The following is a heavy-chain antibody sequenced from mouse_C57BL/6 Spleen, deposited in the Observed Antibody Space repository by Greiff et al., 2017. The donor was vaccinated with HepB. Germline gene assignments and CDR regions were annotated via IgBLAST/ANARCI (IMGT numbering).Heavy chain of an antibody. CDR2: IDPETGGT. D-gene: IGHD3-2*02. J-gene: IGHJ1*03. CDR1: GYTFTDYE. V-gene: IGHV1-15*01. Sequence: QVQLQQSGAELVRPGASVTLSCKASGYTFTDYEMHWVKQTPVHGLEWIGAIDPETGGTAYNQKFKGKAILTADKSSSTAYMELRSLTSEDSAVYYCTRSRPQYYGYFDVWGTGTTVTVSS. CDR3: TRSRPQYYGYFDV.